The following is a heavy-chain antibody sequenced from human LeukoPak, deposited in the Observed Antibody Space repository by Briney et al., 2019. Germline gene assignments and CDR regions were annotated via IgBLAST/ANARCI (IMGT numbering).Heavy chain of an antibody. V-gene: IGHV1-8*03. CDR2: INPDTGDK. J-gene: IGHJ4*02. CDR1: GYTFTNYH. CDR3: ARTPSVSASGYDY. Sequence: ASVKVSCKASGYTFTNYHINWVRQASGQGLEWMTWINPDTGDKGYARKFQDRVTITTDTSISTAYMELSSLTSEDTAVYFCARTPSVSASGYDYWGQGTLVTVSS. D-gene: IGHD5/OR15-5a*01.